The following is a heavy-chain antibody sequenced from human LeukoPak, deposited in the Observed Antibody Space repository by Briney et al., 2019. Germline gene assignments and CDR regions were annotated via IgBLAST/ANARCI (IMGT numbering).Heavy chain of an antibody. CDR2: IRYDGSNK. J-gene: IGHJ4*02. Sequence: PGRSLRLSCAASGFTFSSYGMHWVRQAPGKGLERVAVIRYDGSNKYYADSVKGRFTISRDNSKNTLYLQMNSLRAEDTAVYYCAKDPSRGYSGYDEGGYFDYWGQGTLVTVSS. V-gene: IGHV3-33*06. D-gene: IGHD5-12*01. CDR3: AKDPSRGYSGYDEGGYFDY. CDR1: GFTFSSYG.